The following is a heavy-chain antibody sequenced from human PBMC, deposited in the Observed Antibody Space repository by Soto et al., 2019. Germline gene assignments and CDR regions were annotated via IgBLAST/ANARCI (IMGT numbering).Heavy chain of an antibody. CDR1: GFTFSSYG. CDR3: ARDREQLWSFDWFDP. Sequence: SLRLSCAASGFTFSSYGMHWVRQAPGKGLEWVAVIWYDGSNKYYADSVKGRFTISRDNSKNTLYLQMNSLRAEDTAVYYCARDREQLWSFDWFDPWGQGTLVTVSS. V-gene: IGHV3-33*01. J-gene: IGHJ5*02. CDR2: IWYDGSNK. D-gene: IGHD5-18*01.